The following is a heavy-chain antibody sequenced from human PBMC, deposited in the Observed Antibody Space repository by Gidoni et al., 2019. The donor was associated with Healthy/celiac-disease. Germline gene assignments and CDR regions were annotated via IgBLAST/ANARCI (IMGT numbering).Heavy chain of an antibody. CDR2: INHSGST. J-gene: IGHJ4*02. V-gene: IGHV4-34*01. CDR1: GGSFSGYY. D-gene: IGHD4-17*01. Sequence: QVQLQQWVAGLLKPSETLSLTCAVYGGSFSGYYWTWIRQPPGKGLEWIGEINHSGSTNYNPSLKSRVTISVDTSKNQFSLKLSSVTAADTAVYYCARLYGDYDYWGQGTLVTVSS. CDR3: ARLYGDYDY.